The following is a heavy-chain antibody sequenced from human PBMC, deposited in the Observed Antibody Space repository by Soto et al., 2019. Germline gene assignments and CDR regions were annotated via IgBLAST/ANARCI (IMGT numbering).Heavy chain of an antibody. CDR1: GGTFSSYT. CDR3: ARHCTSWRASGLGMDV. CDR2: IIPILGIA. Sequence: QVQLVQSGAEVQKPGSLVKVSCKASGGTFSSYTISWVRQAPGQGLEWMGRIIPILGIANYAQKFQGRVTITADKSTSTAYMQLSSLRSEDTAVYYCARHCTSWRASGLGMDVWGQGTTFTVSS. J-gene: IGHJ6*02. V-gene: IGHV1-69*02. D-gene: IGHD2-2*01.